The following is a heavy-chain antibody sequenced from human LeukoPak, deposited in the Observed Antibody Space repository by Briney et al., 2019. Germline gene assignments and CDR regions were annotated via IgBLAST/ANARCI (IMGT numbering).Heavy chain of an antibody. J-gene: IGHJ6*02. Sequence: ASVKVSCKASGYTFTSYDINWVRQATGQGLEWMGWMNPNSGNTGYAQKFQGRVTMTRNTSISTAYMELSSLRSEDTAVYYCARVVQGLLYYYYGMDVWGQGTTVTVSS. CDR2: MNPNSGNT. V-gene: IGHV1-8*01. CDR3: ARVVQGLLYYYYGMDV. D-gene: IGHD6-6*01. CDR1: GYTFTSYD.